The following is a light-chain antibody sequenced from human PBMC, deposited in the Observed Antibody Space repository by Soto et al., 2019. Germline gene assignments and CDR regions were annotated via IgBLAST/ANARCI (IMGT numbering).Light chain of an antibody. CDR1: SSDIGAYIY. J-gene: IGLJ1*01. V-gene: IGLV2-8*01. CDR3: SSYVGSNNFV. CDR2: EVS. Sequence: QSVLTQPPSASGSPGQSVTISCTGTSSDIGAYIYVSWYQQHPGKAPKLMISEVSRRPSGVPERFSGSKSGNTASLTVSGLQADDEAHYYCSSYVGSNNFVFGTRTKVTVL.